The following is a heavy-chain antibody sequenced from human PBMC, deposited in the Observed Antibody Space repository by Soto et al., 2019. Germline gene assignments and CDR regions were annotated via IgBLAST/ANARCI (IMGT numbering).Heavy chain of an antibody. D-gene: IGHD3-22*01. CDR2: ISYDGSDK. CDR1: GFTFSNYG. Sequence: PGGSLRLSCAASGFTFSNYGMHWVRQAPGKGLEWVAIISYDGSDKQYADSVKGRFTISRDNSKNTLYLQMNSLRAEDTAVYYCAKGPRVVVVISADFDYWGQGTLVTVSS. J-gene: IGHJ4*02. CDR3: AKGPRVVVVISADFDY. V-gene: IGHV3-30*18.